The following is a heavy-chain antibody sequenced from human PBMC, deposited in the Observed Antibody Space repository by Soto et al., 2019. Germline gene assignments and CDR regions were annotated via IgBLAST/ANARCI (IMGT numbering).Heavy chain of an antibody. CDR2: INYDGSEK. J-gene: IGHJ4*02. CDR3: LSAGSAVS. Sequence: EVHLVESGGGLVQPGGSLRLSCAASGCTLSNYWMTWVRQAPGKGLEWVANINYDGSEKNYVDSVKGRFTISRDNTRNSLALQMNTLRVEDTAVYYCLSAGSAVSWGQGTLVTVSS. D-gene: IGHD3-10*01. CDR1: GCTLSNYW. V-gene: IGHV3-7*05.